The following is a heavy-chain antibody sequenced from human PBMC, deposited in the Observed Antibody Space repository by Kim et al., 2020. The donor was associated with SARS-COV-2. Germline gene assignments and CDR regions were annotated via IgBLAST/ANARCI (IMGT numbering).Heavy chain of an antibody. D-gene: IGHD5-18*01. J-gene: IGHJ4*02. CDR3: ARVDSYGPWDFDY. V-gene: IGHV1-18*01. Sequence: YAQKLQGRVTMTTDTSTSTAYMELRSLRSDDTAVYYCARVDSYGPWDFDYWGQGTLVTVSS.